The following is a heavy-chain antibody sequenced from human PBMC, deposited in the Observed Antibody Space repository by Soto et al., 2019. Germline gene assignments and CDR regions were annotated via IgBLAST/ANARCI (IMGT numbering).Heavy chain of an antibody. Sequence: QVQLVESGGGVVQPGRSLRLSCAASGFTFSSYGMHWVRQAPGKGPEWVAGIWYDGSNKYYAESVKGRFTISRDNPQNTLYLQMNSLRAEDTAVYYCARGQFDDSSGGFDYWGQGTLVTVSS. V-gene: IGHV3-33*01. CDR3: ARGQFDDSSGGFDY. CDR2: IWYDGSNK. CDR1: GFTFSSYG. D-gene: IGHD3-22*01. J-gene: IGHJ4*02.